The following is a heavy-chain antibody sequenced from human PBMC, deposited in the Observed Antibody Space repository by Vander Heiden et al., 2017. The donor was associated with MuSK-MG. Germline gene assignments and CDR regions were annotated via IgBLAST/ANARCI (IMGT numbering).Heavy chain of an antibody. CDR1: GFTFSSYS. CDR2: ISSSSSYI. J-gene: IGHJ4*02. Sequence: EVQLVESGGGLVKPGGSLRLSCAASGFTFSSYSMNWVRQAPGKGLEWVSSISSSSSYIYYADSVKGRFTISRDNAKNSLYLQMNSLRAEDTAVYYCAREVGSSSVFDYWGQGTLVTVSS. V-gene: IGHV3-21*01. D-gene: IGHD6-13*01. CDR3: AREVGSSSVFDY.